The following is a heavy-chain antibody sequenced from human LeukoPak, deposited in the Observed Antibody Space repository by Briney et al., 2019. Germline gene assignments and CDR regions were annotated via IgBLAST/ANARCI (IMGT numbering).Heavy chain of an antibody. Sequence: PGGSLRLSCAASGFIFSSYSMSWVRQAPGKGLEWVSSISSSSTYIHYADSVKGRFTISRDNSKNTLYLQVNSLRAEDTAVYYCARNGPSTYYDILTGYSFTPYYFDYWGQGTLVTVSS. J-gene: IGHJ4*02. CDR3: ARNGPSTYYDILTGYSFTPYYFDY. V-gene: IGHV3-21*04. CDR1: GFIFSSYS. CDR2: ISSSSTYI. D-gene: IGHD3-9*01.